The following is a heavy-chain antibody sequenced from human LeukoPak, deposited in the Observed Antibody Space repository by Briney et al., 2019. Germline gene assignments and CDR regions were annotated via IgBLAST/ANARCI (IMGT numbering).Heavy chain of an antibody. V-gene: IGHV4-39*01. Sequence: SETLSLTCTVAGGSMSSSKYYWGWIRQPPGKGLEWIGSIYYSGSTHYNPSLKSRVTISVDTSKKQFFLKLSSVTAADTAVYYCARNVSMVRGVTRLNWFDPWGQGTLVTVSS. CDR1: GGSMSSSKYY. CDR2: IYYSGST. D-gene: IGHD3-10*01. J-gene: IGHJ5*02. CDR3: ARNVSMVRGVTRLNWFDP.